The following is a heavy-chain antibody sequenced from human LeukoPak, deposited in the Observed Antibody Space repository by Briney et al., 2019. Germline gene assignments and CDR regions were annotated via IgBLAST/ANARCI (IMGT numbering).Heavy chain of an antibody. J-gene: IGHJ4*02. D-gene: IGHD3-10*01. V-gene: IGHV4-34*01. Sequence: SETLSLTCAVYGGSFSGYYWSWIRQPPGKGLEWIGEINHSGSTNYNPSLKSRVTISVDTSKNQFSLKLSSVTAADTAVYYCARVCFYGSGSYSRFLLSLDYWGQGTLVTVSS. CDR2: INHSGST. CDR1: GGSFSGYY. CDR3: ARVCFYGSGSYSRFLLSLDY.